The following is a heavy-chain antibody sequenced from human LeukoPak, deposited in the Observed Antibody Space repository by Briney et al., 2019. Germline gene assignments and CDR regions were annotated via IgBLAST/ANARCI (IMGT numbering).Heavy chain of an antibody. CDR3: ARVGRESSTGWLDY. D-gene: IGHD6-19*01. CDR1: GYTFIDYY. CDR2: INVKSGAT. J-gene: IGHJ4*02. V-gene: IGHV1-2*05. Sequence: ASMKVSCKTSGYTFIDYYFNWVRQAPGQGPEWMGRINVKSGATDYAQKFQGRVTVTRDTSISTAYMELSSLRSDDTVVYYCARVGRESSTGWLDYWGQGTLVTVSS.